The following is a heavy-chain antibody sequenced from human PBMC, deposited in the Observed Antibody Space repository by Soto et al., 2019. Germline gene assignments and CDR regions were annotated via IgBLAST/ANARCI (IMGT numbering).Heavy chain of an antibody. J-gene: IGHJ4*02. CDR2: ISGSGDST. Sequence: GGSLRLSCAVSGFTFITYSMSWVRQAPGKGLEWVSGISGSGDSTDYADSVKGRFTISRDNSKNTLFLQMNSLRADDTAVYFCAKVGWEDYWGQGTLVTVSS. D-gene: IGHD6-19*01. CDR3: AKVGWEDY. CDR1: GFTFITYS. V-gene: IGHV3-23*01.